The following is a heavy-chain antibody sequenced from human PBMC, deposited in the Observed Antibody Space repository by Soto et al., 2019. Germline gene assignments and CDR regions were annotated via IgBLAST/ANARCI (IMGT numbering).Heavy chain of an antibody. CDR2: TYYGASS. CDR3: VRVAGSASWYETDS. CDR1: GGSISSGYY. V-gene: IGHV4-38-2*02. Sequence: SETLSLTCTVSGGSISSGYYWGWIRQPPGKGLEWLGTTYYGASSYYNPSLRSRITILLDASTNLLSLKLSSVTAADTAVYFCVRVAGSASWYETDSWGQGILVTVSS. J-gene: IGHJ4*02. D-gene: IGHD6-13*01.